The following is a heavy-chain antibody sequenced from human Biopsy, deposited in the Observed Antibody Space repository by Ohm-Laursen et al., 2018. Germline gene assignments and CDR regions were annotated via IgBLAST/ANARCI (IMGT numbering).Heavy chain of an antibody. CDR3: AKGQAPDGYNYAFDI. J-gene: IGHJ3*02. D-gene: IGHD5-24*01. Sequence: SLRLSCAAAGFNFDDFAMHWVRQTPGKGLEWVSGISWNSGRIAYADSVKGRFTISRDNAKNSLYLQMNSLRAEDTALYYCAKGQAPDGYNYAFDIWGQGTMLTVSS. CDR1: GFNFDDFA. CDR2: ISWNSGRI. V-gene: IGHV3-9*01.